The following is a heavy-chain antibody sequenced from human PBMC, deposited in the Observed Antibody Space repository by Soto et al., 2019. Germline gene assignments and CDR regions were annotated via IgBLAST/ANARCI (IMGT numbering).Heavy chain of an antibody. CDR2: IYYSGST. D-gene: IGHD4-17*01. CDR3: ARVRLGPFAY. J-gene: IGHJ4*02. Sequence: PSETLSLTCTVSGGSISSGGYYWSWIRQHPGKGLEWIGYIYYSGSTYYNPSLKSRVTVSVDTSKNQFSLKLSSVTAADTAVYYCARVRLGPFAYWGQGSLVTVSS. CDR1: GGSISSGGYY. V-gene: IGHV4-31*03.